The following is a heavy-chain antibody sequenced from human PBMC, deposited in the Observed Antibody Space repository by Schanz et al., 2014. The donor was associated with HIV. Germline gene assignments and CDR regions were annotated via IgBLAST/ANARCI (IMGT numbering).Heavy chain of an antibody. D-gene: IGHD1-26*01. Sequence: EVQLMESGGGLVQPGRSLRLSCAASGFTLEDYAMHWVRQAPGKGLEWVSGMSWNRRRIGYGDAVKGRFTISRDNANNFVDLEMNGLRVEDTALYYCAKGIMGATEYYYGMDVWGQGTMVTVSS. J-gene: IGHJ6*02. CDR3: AKGIMGATEYYYGMDV. V-gene: IGHV3-9*01. CDR1: GFTLEDYA. CDR2: MSWNRRRI.